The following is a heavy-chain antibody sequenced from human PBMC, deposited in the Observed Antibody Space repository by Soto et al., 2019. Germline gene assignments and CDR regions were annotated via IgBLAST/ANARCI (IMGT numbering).Heavy chain of an antibody. CDR2: ISYDGSNK. J-gene: IGHJ3*02. CDR3: ARDGDSGYAFDI. D-gene: IGHD5-12*01. CDR1: GFTFSSYA. Sequence: GGSLRLSCAASGFTFSSYAMHWVRQAPGKGLEWVAVISYDGSNKYYADSVKGRFTISRDNSKNTLYLQMNSLRAEDTAVYYCARDGDSGYAFDIWGQGTMVTVSS. V-gene: IGHV3-30-3*01.